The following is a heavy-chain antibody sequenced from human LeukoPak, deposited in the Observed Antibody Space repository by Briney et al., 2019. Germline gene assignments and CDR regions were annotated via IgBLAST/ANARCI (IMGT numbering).Heavy chain of an antibody. CDR3: ARASYYYDSSGYIDY. CDR1: GGTFSSYA. J-gene: IGHJ4*02. Sequence: SVKVSCKASGGTFSSYAISWVRQAPGQGLEWMGRIIPIFGTANYAQRFQGRVTITTDESTSTAYMELSSLRSEDTAVYYCARASYYYDSSGYIDYWGQGTLVTVSS. V-gene: IGHV1-69*05. D-gene: IGHD3-22*01. CDR2: IIPIFGTA.